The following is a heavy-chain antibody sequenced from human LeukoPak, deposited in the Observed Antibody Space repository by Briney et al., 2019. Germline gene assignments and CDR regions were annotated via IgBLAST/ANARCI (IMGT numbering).Heavy chain of an antibody. J-gene: IGHJ4*02. D-gene: IGHD5-18*01. V-gene: IGHV3-21*01. CDR2: ISSSSNYI. CDR1: GFNFNSYG. Sequence: GGSLRLSCATSGFNFNSYGMNWVRQAPGKGLEWVSSISSSSNYIYYADSVKGRFTISRDNAKNSLYLQMNSLRAEDTAVYYCARSDTAFDYWGQGTLVTVSS. CDR3: ARSDTAFDY.